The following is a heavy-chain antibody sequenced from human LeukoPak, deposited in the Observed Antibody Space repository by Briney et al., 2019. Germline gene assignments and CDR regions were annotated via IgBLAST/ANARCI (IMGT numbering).Heavy chain of an antibody. CDR2: IYYSGST. CDR1: GDSISSGGYY. V-gene: IGHV4-61*08. D-gene: IGHD5-18*01. Sequence: PSETLSLTCTVSGDSISSGGYYWSWIRQPPGKGLEWIGYIYYSGSTNYNPSLKSRVTISVDTSKNQFSLKLSSVTAADTAAYYCARDRTVDSYGHWYFDLWGRGTLVTVSS. CDR3: ARDRTVDSYGHWYFDL. J-gene: IGHJ2*01.